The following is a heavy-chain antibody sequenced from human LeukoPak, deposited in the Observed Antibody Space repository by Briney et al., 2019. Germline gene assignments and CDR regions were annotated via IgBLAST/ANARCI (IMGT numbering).Heavy chain of an antibody. Sequence: SETLSLTCTVSGGSVSGSTYSWGWIRQPPGKGLEWIGTIYNSGSTDYNPSLKSRVTISVDTSKNQFSLKMSSVTAADTGVYYCARQFDNWGQGTLVTVSS. CDR3: ARQFDN. CDR2: IYNSGST. J-gene: IGHJ4*02. V-gene: IGHV4-39*01. CDR1: GGSVSGSTYS.